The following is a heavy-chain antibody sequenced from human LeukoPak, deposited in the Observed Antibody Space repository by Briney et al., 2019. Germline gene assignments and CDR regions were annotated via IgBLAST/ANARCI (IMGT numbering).Heavy chain of an antibody. CDR2: ISGSGGST. CDR1: GFIFSNHA. CDR3: AHGLVTDY. D-gene: IGHD3-9*01. V-gene: IGHV3-23*01. J-gene: IGHJ4*02. Sequence: GGSLRLSCAASGFIFSNHAMNWVRQAPGKGLEWVSSISGSGGSTYYADSVKGRFTISRDNSKNTLYLQMNSLRVEDTAVYYCAHGLVTDYWGQGTLVTVSS.